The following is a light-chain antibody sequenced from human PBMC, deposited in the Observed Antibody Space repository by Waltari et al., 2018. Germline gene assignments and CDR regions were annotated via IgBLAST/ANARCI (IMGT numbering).Light chain of an antibody. Sequence: QSVLTQPPSVSGAPGQRVIISCTGSNSNIGAGYDVHWYKQVPGAAPKLLLYGNDNRPSGVPDRFSGSKSDTSASLAITGLQAEDEADYYCQSYDRSLSGWEFGGGTKLT. CDR1: NSNIGAGYD. CDR3: QSYDRSLSGWE. V-gene: IGLV1-40*01. CDR2: GND. J-gene: IGLJ2*01.